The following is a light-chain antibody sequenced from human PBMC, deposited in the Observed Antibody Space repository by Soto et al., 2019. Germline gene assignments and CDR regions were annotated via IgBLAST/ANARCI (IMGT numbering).Light chain of an antibody. V-gene: IGKV4-1*01. CDR3: QQYNSFSLIT. J-gene: IGKJ5*01. CDR2: WAS. CDR1: QSVLYTNNKNY. Sequence: DIVMTQSPDSLAVSLGERATINCKSSQSVLYTNNKNYLAWYQHKPGQSPKLLIYWASTRESGVPDRFSGSGSGTDFTLTISNLQPDDFATYFCQQYNSFSLITFGQGTRLEIK.